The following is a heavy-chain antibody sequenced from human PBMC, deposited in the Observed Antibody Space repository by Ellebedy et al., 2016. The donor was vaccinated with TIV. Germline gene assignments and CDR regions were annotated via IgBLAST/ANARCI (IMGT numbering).Heavy chain of an antibody. V-gene: IGHV3-30-3*01. CDR1: GFTLSRYT. CDR2: ISDDGTNK. D-gene: IGHD3-10*01. CDR3: ARDWGSAGWFGELRPFYNLGMDV. J-gene: IGHJ6*02. Sequence: PGGSLRLSCAASGFTLSRYTLHWVRQAPGKGLEWVAVISDDGTNKYYADSVKGRFIIARDNSMNTLYLQMNSLRAEDTAVFYCARDWGSAGWFGELRPFYNLGMDVWGQGTTVTVSS.